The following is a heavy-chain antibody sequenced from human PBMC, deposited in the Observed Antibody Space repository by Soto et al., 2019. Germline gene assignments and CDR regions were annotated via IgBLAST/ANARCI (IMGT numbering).Heavy chain of an antibody. Sequence: EVQLLESGGGLVQPGGSLRLSCAASGFTFSSYAMSWVRQAPGKGLEWVSVIYSGGSTYYADSVKGRFTISRDNSKNTLYLQMNSLRAEDTAVYYCARDGEYYYDSSGPTGAFDIWGQGTMVTVSS. J-gene: IGHJ3*02. V-gene: IGHV3-23*03. CDR1: GFTFSSYA. D-gene: IGHD3-22*01. CDR3: ARDGEYYYDSSGPTGAFDI. CDR2: IYSGGST.